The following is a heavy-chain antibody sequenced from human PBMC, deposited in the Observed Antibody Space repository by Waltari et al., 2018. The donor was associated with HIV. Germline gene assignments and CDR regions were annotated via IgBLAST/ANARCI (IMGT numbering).Heavy chain of an antibody. CDR3: ARGSEGNWFDP. J-gene: IGHJ5*02. CDR2: SDDSGST. V-gene: IGHV4-31*03. CDR1: CASITSVRSA. Sequence: QVLLPESGPGLVKPSPNLSSPYPASCASITSVRSAWSGLRQHPGKGLEWIGYSDDSGSTYYNPSLKRRVTISVDTSKNQFSLKLSSVTAADTAVYYCARGSEGNWFDPWGQGTLVTVSS.